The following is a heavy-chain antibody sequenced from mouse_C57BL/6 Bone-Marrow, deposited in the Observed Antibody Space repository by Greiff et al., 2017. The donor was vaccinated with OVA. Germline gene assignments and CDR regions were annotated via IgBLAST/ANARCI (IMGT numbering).Heavy chain of an antibody. CDR3: ARCRGSYAMDY. CDR1: GYSFTGYF. J-gene: IGHJ4*01. D-gene: IGHD6-1*01. CDR2: INPYNGDT. V-gene: IGHV1-20*01. Sequence: VQLQQSGPELVKPGDSVKISCKASGYSFTGYFMNWVMQSHGKSLEWIGRINPYNGDTFYNQKFKGKATLTVDESSSTAHMELRSLTSEDSAVYYCARCRGSYAMDYWGQGTSVTVSS.